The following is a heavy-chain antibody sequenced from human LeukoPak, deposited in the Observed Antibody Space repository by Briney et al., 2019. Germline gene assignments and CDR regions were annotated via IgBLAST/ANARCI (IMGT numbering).Heavy chain of an antibody. CDR3: ARDWRSSSNPEYPHY. D-gene: IGHD6-13*01. J-gene: IGHJ4*02. CDR2: ISSHGGST. CDR1: GFTFSSFA. Sequence: GGSLRLSCAASGFTFSSFAMHWVRQAPGKGLEYVSAISSHGGSTYYANSVKGRFTISRDNSKNTLYLQMGSLRADDMAVYYCARDWRSSSNPEYPHYWGQGTLVTVSS. V-gene: IGHV3-64*01.